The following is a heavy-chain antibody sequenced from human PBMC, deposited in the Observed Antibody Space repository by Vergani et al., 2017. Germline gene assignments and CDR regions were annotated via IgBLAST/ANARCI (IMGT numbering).Heavy chain of an antibody. J-gene: IGHJ6*03. V-gene: IGHV4-34*01. CDR2: INHSGST. CDR3: ARGRGYGKNYYMDV. CDR1: GGSFSGYY. D-gene: IGHD1-1*01. Sequence: QVQLQQWGAGLLKPSETLSLTCAVYGGSFSGYYWSWIRQPPGKGLEWIGEINHSGSTNYNPSLKSRVTISVDTSKNQFSLKLSSVTAADTAVYYCARGRGYGKNYYMDVWGKXP.